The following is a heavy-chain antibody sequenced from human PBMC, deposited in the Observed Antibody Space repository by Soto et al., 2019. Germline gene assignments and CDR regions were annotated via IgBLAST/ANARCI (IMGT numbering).Heavy chain of an antibody. J-gene: IGHJ4*02. CDR3: AKDSTYSSSDY. CDR2: ISGSGGST. Sequence: EVQLLESGGGLVHPGGSLRLACAASGFTFSSYAMSWVRQAPGKGLEWVSAISGSGGSTYYADSVKGRFTISRDNSKNTLYRQMNSLIAEDTAVYYCAKDSTYSSSDYWGQGTLVTVSS. CDR1: GFTFSSYA. D-gene: IGHD6-13*01. V-gene: IGHV3-23*01.